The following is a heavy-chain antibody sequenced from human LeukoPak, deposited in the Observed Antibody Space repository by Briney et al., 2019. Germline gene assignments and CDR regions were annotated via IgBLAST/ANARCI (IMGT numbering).Heavy chain of an antibody. V-gene: IGHV2-70*04. CDR2: IDWDDDK. CDR1: GFSLSTSGMR. Sequence: SGPTLVNPTQTLTLTCTFSGFSLSTSGMRASWIRQPPGKALEWLARIDWDDDKFYSTSLKTRLTISKDTSKNQVVLTMTNMDPVDTATYYRAASIVGYYYYGMDVWGQGTTVTVSS. CDR3: AASIVGYYYYGMDV. D-gene: IGHD3-22*01. J-gene: IGHJ6*02.